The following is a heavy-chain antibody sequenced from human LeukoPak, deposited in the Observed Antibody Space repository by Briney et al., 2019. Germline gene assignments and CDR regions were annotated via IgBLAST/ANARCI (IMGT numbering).Heavy chain of an antibody. J-gene: IGHJ4*02. V-gene: IGHV3-7*01. D-gene: IGHD5-18*01. Sequence: PGGSLRLSCAASGFTFSSYWMSWVRQAPGKGLEWVANIKQDGSEKYYVDSVKGRFTISRDNAKISLYLQMNSLRAEDTAVYYCARERVDTAMVDRYYFDYWGQGTLVTVSS. CDR1: GFTFSSYW. CDR3: ARERVDTAMVDRYYFDY. CDR2: IKQDGSEK.